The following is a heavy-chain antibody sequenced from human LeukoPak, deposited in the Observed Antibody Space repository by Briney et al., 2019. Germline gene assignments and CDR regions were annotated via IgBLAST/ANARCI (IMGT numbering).Heavy chain of an antibody. D-gene: IGHD1-26*01. V-gene: IGHV3-30-3*01. Sequence: GGSLRLSCAASGFTFSSYAMHWVRQAPGKGLQWVAVISFDGSNKYYADSVKGRFTISRDNSKNTLYLQMNSLRAEDTALYYCARDSGWLPYFDYWGQGTLVTVSS. J-gene: IGHJ4*02. CDR2: ISFDGSNK. CDR3: ARDSGWLPYFDY. CDR1: GFTFSSYA.